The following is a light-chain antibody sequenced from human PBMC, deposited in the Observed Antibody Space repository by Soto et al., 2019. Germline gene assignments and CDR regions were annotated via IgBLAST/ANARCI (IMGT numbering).Light chain of an antibody. Sequence: DIQMTQSPSTLSGSVGDRVTINCRASQTISSWLAWYQHKPGIAPKLLIYKASTLQTGVPSRFSGSGYGTVFTLTIGRLQPDDSATYYCQQYDVYSTFGQGTKVDIK. CDR2: KAS. J-gene: IGKJ1*01. CDR3: QQYDVYST. V-gene: IGKV1-5*03. CDR1: QTISSW.